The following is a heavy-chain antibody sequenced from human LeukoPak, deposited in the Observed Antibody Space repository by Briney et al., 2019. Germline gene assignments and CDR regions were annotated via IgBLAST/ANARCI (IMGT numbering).Heavy chain of an antibody. Sequence: SETLSLTCAVYGGSFSGYYWSWIRQPPGKGLEWIGEINHSGSTNNNPSLKSRVTISVDTSKNQFSMKLSSVTAADTAVYYCARYLDYWGQGTLVTVSS. CDR2: INHSGST. CDR1: GGSFSGYY. V-gene: IGHV4-34*01. D-gene: IGHD3-9*01. CDR3: ARYLDY. J-gene: IGHJ4*02.